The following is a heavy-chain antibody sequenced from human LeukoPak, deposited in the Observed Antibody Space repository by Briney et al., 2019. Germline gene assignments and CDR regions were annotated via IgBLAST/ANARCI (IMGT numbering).Heavy chain of an antibody. CDR2: ISGSGGST. Sequence: GGSLRLSCAASGFTFSSYAMSWVRQAPGKGLEWVSAISGSGGSTYYADSVKGRFTISRDNSKNTLYLQMNSLRAEDTAVYYCARPLTYYYDSSGYPTDYWGQGTLVTVSS. CDR1: GFTFSSYA. CDR3: ARPLTYYYDSSGYPTDY. J-gene: IGHJ4*02. D-gene: IGHD3-22*01. V-gene: IGHV3-23*01.